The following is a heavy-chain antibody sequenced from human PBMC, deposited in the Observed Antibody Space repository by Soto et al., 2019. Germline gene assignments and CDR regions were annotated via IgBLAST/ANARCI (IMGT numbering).Heavy chain of an antibody. Sequence: ASVKVSCKASGYTFTSYGISWVRQAPGQGLEWMGWISAYNGNTNYAQKLQGRVTMTTDTSTSTAYMELRSLRSDDTAVYYCARDQIVVITSSDAFDIWGQGTMVTV. V-gene: IGHV1-18*01. CDR1: GYTFTSYG. CDR2: ISAYNGNT. CDR3: ARDQIVVITSSDAFDI. J-gene: IGHJ3*02. D-gene: IGHD3-22*01.